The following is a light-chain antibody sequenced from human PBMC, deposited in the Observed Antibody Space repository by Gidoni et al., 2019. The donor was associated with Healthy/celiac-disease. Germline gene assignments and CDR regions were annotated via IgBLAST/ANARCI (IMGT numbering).Light chain of an antibody. CDR3: QAWNSSTANVV. CDR1: KLGDKY. CDR2: QGS. Sequence: SYELTQPPPGSVLPGQTASITCAGDKLGDKYACWYQQKPGQSPVLVLYQGSKRPSGIPERFPCSNSGNTATLTISGTPARDEAYYYCQAWNSSTANVVFGGGTKLTVL. J-gene: IGLJ2*01. V-gene: IGLV3-1*01.